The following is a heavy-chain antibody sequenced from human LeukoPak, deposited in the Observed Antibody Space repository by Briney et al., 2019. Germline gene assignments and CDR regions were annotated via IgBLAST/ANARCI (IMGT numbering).Heavy chain of an antibody. CDR2: INSDGSST. V-gene: IGHV3-74*01. J-gene: IGHJ1*01. Sequence: PGGSLSLSCAASGFTFSSHWLHGLRQAPWRGLVWVSRINSDGSSTSYADCVKDRFNISRDNAKNTLYLQMNRLRAEDMAVYYGARAASCGGDCSSSYLQHWGQGTLVTVSS. CDR3: ARAASCGGDCSSSYLQH. D-gene: IGHD2-21*02. CDR1: GFTFSSHW.